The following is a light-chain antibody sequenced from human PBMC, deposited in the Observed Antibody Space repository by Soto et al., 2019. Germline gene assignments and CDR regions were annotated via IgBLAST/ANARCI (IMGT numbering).Light chain of an antibody. Sequence: QSALTQPASVSGSPGQSITISCTGTSSDVGGSNYVSWYQQHPGKAPKFMIYEVSNRPSGVSNRFSGSKSGNTASLTISGLQAEDEADYYCSSYTSSSLHVFGTRTKLTVL. CDR2: EVS. J-gene: IGLJ1*01. CDR1: SSDVGGSNY. CDR3: SSYTSSSLHV. V-gene: IGLV2-14*01.